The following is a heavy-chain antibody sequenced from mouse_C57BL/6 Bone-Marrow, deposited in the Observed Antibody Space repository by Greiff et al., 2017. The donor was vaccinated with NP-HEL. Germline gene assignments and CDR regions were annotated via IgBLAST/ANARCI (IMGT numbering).Heavy chain of an antibody. V-gene: IGHV5-12*01. CDR2: ISNGGGST. CDR1: GFTFSDYY. J-gene: IGHJ3*01. CDR3: ARERWFAY. Sequence: EVKVEESGGGLVQPGGSLKLSCAASGFTFSDYYMYWVRQTPEKRLEWVAYISNGGGSTYYPDTVKGRFTISRDNAKNTLYLQMSRLKSEDTAMYYCARERWFAYWGQGTLVTVSA.